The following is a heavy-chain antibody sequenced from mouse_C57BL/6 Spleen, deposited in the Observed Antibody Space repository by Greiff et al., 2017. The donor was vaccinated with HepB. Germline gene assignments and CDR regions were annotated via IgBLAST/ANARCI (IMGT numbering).Heavy chain of an antibody. D-gene: IGHD2-4*01. V-gene: IGHV1-42*01. J-gene: IGHJ3*01. Sequence: EVKLQESGPELVKPGASVKISCKASGYSFTGYYMNWVKQSPEKSLEWIGEINPSTGGTTYNQKFKAKATLTVDKSSSTAYMQLKSLTSEDSAVYYCASGYYDYDWFAYWGQGTLVTVSA. CDR3: ASGYYDYDWFAY. CDR1: GYSFTGYY. CDR2: INPSTGGT.